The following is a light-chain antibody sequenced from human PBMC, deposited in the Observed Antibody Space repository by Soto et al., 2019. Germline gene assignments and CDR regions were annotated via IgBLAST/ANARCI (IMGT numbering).Light chain of an antibody. Sequence: DIQMTQSPSTLSASVGDRVTITCRASQSISSWLAWYQQKPGKAPKLLIYQASSLQSGVPSRFSGSGSGTEFYFPSRSLQPDDFATYYCQSGVTFGGGTKVEIK. CDR1: QSISSW. V-gene: IGKV1-5*03. CDR3: QSGVT. J-gene: IGKJ4*01. CDR2: QAS.